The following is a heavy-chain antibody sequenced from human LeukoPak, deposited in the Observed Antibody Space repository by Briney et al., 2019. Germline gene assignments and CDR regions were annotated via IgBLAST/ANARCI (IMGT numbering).Heavy chain of an antibody. CDR1: GGSISSGGYY. CDR2: IYHSGST. Sequence: SQTLSLTCTVSGGSISSGGYYWSWIRQPPGKGLEWIGYIYHSGSTYYNPSLKSRVTISVDRSKNQFSLKLSSVTAADTAVYYCAREALRGDYLFYWGQGTLVTVSS. CDR3: AREALRGDYLFY. V-gene: IGHV4-30-2*01. D-gene: IGHD4-17*01. J-gene: IGHJ4*02.